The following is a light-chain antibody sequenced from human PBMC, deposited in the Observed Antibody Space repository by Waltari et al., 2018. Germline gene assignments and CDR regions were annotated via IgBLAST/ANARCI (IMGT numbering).Light chain of an antibody. Sequence: QAVVTQEPSLTVSPGGTVTLTCGSSTGAVPSGHYPYWFQQTPGQAPRTLIYDTNNNNSWTPARFLGSLLGGKAALTLSGAQPEDEAEYYCLLAYSSVRVFGGGTKLAVL. J-gene: IGLJ3*02. CDR3: LLAYSSVRV. CDR1: TGAVPSGHY. CDR2: DTN. V-gene: IGLV7-46*01.